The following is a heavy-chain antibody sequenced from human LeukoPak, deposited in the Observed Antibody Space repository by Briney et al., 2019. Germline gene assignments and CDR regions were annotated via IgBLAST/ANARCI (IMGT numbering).Heavy chain of an antibody. CDR2: IYHSGST. CDR3: ARVLSSGWYYLDY. Sequence: SETLSLTCAVSGGSISSGGYSWSWIRQPPGKGLEWIGYIYHSGSTYYNPSLKSRVTISVDRSKNQFSLKLSSVTAADTAVYYCARVLSSGWYYLDYWGQGTLVTVSS. J-gene: IGHJ4*02. D-gene: IGHD6-19*01. V-gene: IGHV4-30-2*01. CDR1: GGSISSGGYS.